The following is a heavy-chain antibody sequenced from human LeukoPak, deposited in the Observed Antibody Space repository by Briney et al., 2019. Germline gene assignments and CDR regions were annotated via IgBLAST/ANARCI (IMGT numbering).Heavy chain of an antibody. CDR3: AKENYYGSGSTPPSHFDY. CDR2: ISGSGGST. D-gene: IGHD3-10*01. J-gene: IGHJ4*02. CDR1: GFTFSSYA. Sequence: PGGSLRLSCAASGFTFSSYAMSWVRQAPGKGLEWVSAISGSGGSTYYADSVKGRFTISRDNSKNTLYLQMNSLRAEDTAAYYCAKENYYGSGSTPPSHFDYWGQGTLVTVSS. V-gene: IGHV3-23*01.